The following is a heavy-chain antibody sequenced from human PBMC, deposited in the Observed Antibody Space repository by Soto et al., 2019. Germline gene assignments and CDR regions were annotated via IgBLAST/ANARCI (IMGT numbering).Heavy chain of an antibody. D-gene: IGHD2-15*01. J-gene: IGHJ4*02. CDR3: AKVYRYCSGGSCYEYYFDY. CDR1: GFTFSSYA. CDR2: ISGSGGST. V-gene: IGHV3-23*01. Sequence: TGGFLRLSCAASGFTFSSYAMSWVRQAPGKGLEWVSAISGSGGSTYYADSVKGRFTISRDNSKNTLYMQMNSLRAEDTAVYYCAKVYRYCSGGSCYEYYFDYWGQGTLVTVSS.